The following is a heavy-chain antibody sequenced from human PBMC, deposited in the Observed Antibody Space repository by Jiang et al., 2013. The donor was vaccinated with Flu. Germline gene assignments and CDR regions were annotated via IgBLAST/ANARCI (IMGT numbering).Heavy chain of an antibody. D-gene: IGHD6-6*01. CDR3: ASSIAARPSWFDP. V-gene: IGHV1-69*04. CDR2: IIPILGIA. CDR1: GGTFSSYT. J-gene: IGHJ5*02. Sequence: SGAEVKKPGASVKVSCKASGGTFSSYTISWVRQAPGQGLEWMGRIIPILGIANYAQKFQGRVTITADESTSTAYMELSSLRSEDTAVYYCASSIAARPSWFDPWGQGTLVTVSS.